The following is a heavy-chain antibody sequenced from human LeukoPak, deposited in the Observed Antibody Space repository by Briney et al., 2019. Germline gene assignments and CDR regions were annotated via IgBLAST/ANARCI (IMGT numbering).Heavy chain of an antibody. Sequence: SSETLSLTCAVYGGSFSGYYWSWIRQPPGKGLEWIGEINHSGSTNYNPSLKSRVTISVDTSKNQFSLKLSSVTAADTAVYYCARGKRRVVVPAPYNWFDPWGQGTLVTVFS. CDR2: INHSGST. CDR3: ARGKRRVVVPAPYNWFDP. D-gene: IGHD2-2*01. CDR1: GGSFSGYY. J-gene: IGHJ5*02. V-gene: IGHV4-34*01.